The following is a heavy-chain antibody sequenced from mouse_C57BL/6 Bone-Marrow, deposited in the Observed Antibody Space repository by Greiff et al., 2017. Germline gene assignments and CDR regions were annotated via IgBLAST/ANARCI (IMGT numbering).Heavy chain of an antibody. V-gene: IGHV1-75*01. J-gene: IGHJ2*01. CDR1: GYTFTDYY. D-gene: IGHD2-1*01. Sequence: QVQLKQSGPELVKPGASVKISCKASGYTFTDYYINWVKQRPGQGLEWIGWIFPVSGSTYYNEKFKGKATLTVDTSSSTAYMLLSSLTSEDSAVYFCARGRGYGNYDFYYWGQGTTLTVSS. CDR2: IFPVSGST. CDR3: ARGRGYGNYDFYY.